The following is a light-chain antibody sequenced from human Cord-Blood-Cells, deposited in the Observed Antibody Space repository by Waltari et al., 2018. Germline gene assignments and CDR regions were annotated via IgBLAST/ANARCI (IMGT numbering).Light chain of an antibody. Sequence: EIVLTQSPATLSLSPGERATLSCRPSQSVSSYLAWYQQKPGQAPRLLIYDASNRATGIPARFSGSGSVTDFTLTISSLEPEDFAVYYCQQRSNWPPGFGQGTRLEIK. V-gene: IGKV3-11*01. CDR1: QSVSSY. J-gene: IGKJ5*01. CDR3: QQRSNWPPG. CDR2: DAS.